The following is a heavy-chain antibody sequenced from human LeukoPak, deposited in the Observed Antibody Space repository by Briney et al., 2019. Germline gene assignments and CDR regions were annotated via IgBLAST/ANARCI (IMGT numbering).Heavy chain of an antibody. J-gene: IGHJ4*02. CDR2: IRYDGSNK. CDR1: GFTFSSYG. V-gene: IGHV3-30*02. Sequence: GGSLRLSCAASGFTFSSYGMHWVRQAPGKGLEWVAFIRYDGSNKYYADSVKGRFTISRDNSKNTLYLQMNSLRAEDTAVYYCAKDSYLYCSSTSCYGGDYFDYWGQGTLVTVSS. D-gene: IGHD2-2*01. CDR3: AKDSYLYCSSTSCYGGDYFDY.